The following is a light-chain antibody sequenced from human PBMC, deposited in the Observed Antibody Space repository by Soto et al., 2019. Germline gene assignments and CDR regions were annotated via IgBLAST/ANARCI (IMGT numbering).Light chain of an antibody. CDR3: AAWDDSRGV. Sequence: QSVLTQPPSASGTPGQRVTIACSGSSSNIGSNYVYWYQQLPGTAPKLLIYRNNQRPSGVPDRFSGSKSGTSASLAISGLRSEDEADYYCAAWDDSRGVFGGVTKLTVL. CDR1: SSNIGSNY. J-gene: IGLJ2*01. CDR2: RNN. V-gene: IGLV1-47*01.